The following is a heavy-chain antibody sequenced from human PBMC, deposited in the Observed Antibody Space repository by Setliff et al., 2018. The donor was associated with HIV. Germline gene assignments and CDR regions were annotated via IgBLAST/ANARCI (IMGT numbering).Heavy chain of an antibody. J-gene: IGHJ4*02. CDR1: ACSFTNCW. CDR3: ASHDYYDSSVYYYRFDY. CDR2: IDPSDSYT. V-gene: IGHV5-10-1*01. D-gene: IGHD3-22*01. Sequence: GESLKISCQGSACSFTNCWIGWVRQMPGKGLEWMGRIDPSDSYTNYNPSFQGHVTISADKSISTAYLQWSSLKASDTAMYYCASHDYYDSSVYYYRFDYWGQGTLVTVSS.